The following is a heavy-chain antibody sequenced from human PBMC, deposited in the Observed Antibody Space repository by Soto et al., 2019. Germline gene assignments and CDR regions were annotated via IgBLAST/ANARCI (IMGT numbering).Heavy chain of an antibody. CDR1: GYTFPRYD. CDR3: ASHVSGSYGLIHF. D-gene: IGHD3-10*01. CDR2: MNPNSGNT. V-gene: IGHV1-8*01. Sequence: GASVKVSCKASGYTFPRYDINWVRQATGQGLEWMGWMNPNSGNTGYAQKFQGRVTMTRNTSISTAYMELSSLRSEDTAVYYCASHVSGSYGLIHFCGQAILVSVSS. J-gene: IGHJ4*02.